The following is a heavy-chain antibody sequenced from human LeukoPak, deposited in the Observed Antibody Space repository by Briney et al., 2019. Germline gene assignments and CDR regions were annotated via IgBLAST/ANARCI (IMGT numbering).Heavy chain of an antibody. D-gene: IGHD2-15*01. J-gene: IGHJ4*02. CDR2: IKSKTDGGTT. V-gene: IGHV3-15*01. CDR3: TTDSLGLYYYDY. CDR1: GFTFSNAW. Sequence: GGSLRLSCAASGFTFSNAWMSWVRLAPGKGLEWVGRIKSKTDGGTTDYAAPVKGRFTISRDDSKNTLFLQMNSLKTEDTAVYYCTTDSLGLYYYDYWGQGTLVTVSS.